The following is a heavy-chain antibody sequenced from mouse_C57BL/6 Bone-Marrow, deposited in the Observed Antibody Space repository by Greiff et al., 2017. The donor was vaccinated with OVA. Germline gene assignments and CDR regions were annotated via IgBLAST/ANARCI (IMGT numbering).Heavy chain of an antibody. V-gene: IGHV1-82*01. CDR3: ARWSTVVATEDAMDY. D-gene: IGHD1-1*01. CDR2: IYPGDGDT. J-gene: IGHJ4*01. CDR1: GYAFSSSW. Sequence: QVQLQQSGPELVKPGASVKISCKASGYAFSSSWMNWVKQRPGKGLEWIGRIYPGDGDTNYNGKFKGKATLTADKSSSTAYMQLSSLTSEDSAVYFCARWSTVVATEDAMDYWGQGTSVTVSS.